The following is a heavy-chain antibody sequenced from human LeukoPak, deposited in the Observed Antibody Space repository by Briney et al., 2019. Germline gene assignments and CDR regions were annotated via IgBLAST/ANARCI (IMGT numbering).Heavy chain of an antibody. J-gene: IGHJ4*02. CDR3: AAGTTLAY. Sequence: PGGSLRLSCAASGFPFSNYWMSWVRQAPGKGLEWVSSISSSSSYIYYADSVKGRFTISRDNAKNSLYLQMNSLRAEDTAVYYCAAGTTLAYWGQGTLVTVSS. D-gene: IGHD6-13*01. V-gene: IGHV3-21*01. CDR1: GFPFSNYW. CDR2: ISSSSSYI.